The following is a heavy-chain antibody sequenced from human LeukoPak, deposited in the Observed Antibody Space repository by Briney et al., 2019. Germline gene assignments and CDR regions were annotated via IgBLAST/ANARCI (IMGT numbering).Heavy chain of an antibody. Sequence: SETLSLTCTVSGGSISSHLWSWLRQPPGKGLEWIGGINYNPSLKSRVTMSVDTSKNQISLKLNSVIAADTAVYYCARSVYISMIVVTLWEALNWDYGMDVWGQGTTVTVSS. CDR2: I. CDR3: ARSVYISMIVVTLWEALNWDYGMDV. D-gene: IGHD3-22*01. CDR1: GGSISSHL. J-gene: IGHJ6*02. V-gene: IGHV4-4*09.